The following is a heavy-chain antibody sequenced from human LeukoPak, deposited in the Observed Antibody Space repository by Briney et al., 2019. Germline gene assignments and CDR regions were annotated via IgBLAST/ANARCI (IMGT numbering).Heavy chain of an antibody. D-gene: IGHD5-12*01. J-gene: IGHJ4*02. V-gene: IGHV4-38-2*02. CDR1: GYSISSGYY. CDR2: IYHSGST. Sequence: PSETLSLTCTVSGYSISSGYYWGWIRQPPGKGLEWIGSIYHSGSTNYNPSLKSRVTISVDTSKNQFSLKLSSVTAADTAVYYCARHYIDVDIVATIKTSVYYFDYWGQGTLVTVSS. CDR3: ARHYIDVDIVATIKTSVYYFDY.